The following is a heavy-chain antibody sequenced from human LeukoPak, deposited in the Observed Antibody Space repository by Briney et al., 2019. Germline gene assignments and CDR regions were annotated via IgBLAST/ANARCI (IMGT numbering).Heavy chain of an antibody. J-gene: IGHJ6*02. CDR1: GFAFSNFA. D-gene: IGHD6-13*01. CDR2: IVGSSST. CDR3: AKDLGIVAAYCYGMDV. Sequence: PGGSLRLSCAASGFAFSNFAMTWVRQAPGKGLEWVSSIVGSSSTYYADSLKGRFTISRDNAKNSLYLQMNSLRAEDTAVYYCAKDLGIVAAYCYGMDVWGQGTTVTVSS. V-gene: IGHV3-21*01.